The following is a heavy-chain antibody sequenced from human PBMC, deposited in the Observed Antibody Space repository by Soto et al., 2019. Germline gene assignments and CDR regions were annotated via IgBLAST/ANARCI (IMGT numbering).Heavy chain of an antibody. D-gene: IGHD3-10*01. Sequence: GGSLRLSCAVSGFPFSSYVMTWVRQAPGKGLEWVSVISGGGGSTNYAESVKGRFTISRDNSENTLYLQMNSLRAEDTAVYYCAKAVTLVRGINTYSYGRDVWGQGTTVTVSS. J-gene: IGHJ6*02. CDR1: GFPFSSYV. V-gene: IGHV3-23*01. CDR3: AKAVTLVRGINTYSYGRDV. CDR2: ISGGGGST.